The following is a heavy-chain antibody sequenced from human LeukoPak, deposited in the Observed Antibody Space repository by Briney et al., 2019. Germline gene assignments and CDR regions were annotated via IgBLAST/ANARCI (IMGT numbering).Heavy chain of an antibody. D-gene: IGHD6-19*01. Sequence: GGSLRLSCATSGFTSSSYEMNWVRQAPGKGLEWFSYISHSGTSIYYADSVKGRFTFSRDNAKNSLFLQMNSLRAEDTAVYYCARGRAVAGSHYGMDVWGKGTTVTVSS. V-gene: IGHV3-48*03. CDR1: GFTSSSYE. CDR2: ISHSGTSI. J-gene: IGHJ6*04. CDR3: ARGRAVAGSHYGMDV.